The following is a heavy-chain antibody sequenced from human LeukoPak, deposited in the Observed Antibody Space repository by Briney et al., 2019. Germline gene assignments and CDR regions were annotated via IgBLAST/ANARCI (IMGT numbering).Heavy chain of an antibody. CDR3: ARDREGYQLQGPPGY. D-gene: IGHD2-2*01. V-gene: IGHV1-18*01. Sequence: GASVKVSCKASGYTFTSYGISWVRQAPGQGLEWMGWISAYNGNTNYAQKLQGRVTMTTDTSTSTAYMELRSLRSDDTAVYYCARDREGYQLQGPPGYWGQGTLVTVSS. CDR1: GYTFTSYG. CDR2: ISAYNGNT. J-gene: IGHJ4*02.